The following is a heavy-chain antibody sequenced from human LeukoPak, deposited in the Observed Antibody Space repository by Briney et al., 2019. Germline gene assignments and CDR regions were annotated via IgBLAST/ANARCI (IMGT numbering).Heavy chain of an antibody. CDR3: ARDPIVVVTAIFGNAMAV. V-gene: IGHV3-33*01. D-gene: IGHD2-21*02. Sequence: QPGRSLRLSCAASGFTFSSYGMHGVCQAPGKGLEWVAVIWYDGSNKYYADSVKGRFTISRDNSKNTLYLQMNSLRAEDTAVYYCARDPIVVVTAIFGNAMAVWGQRTTVTVSS. J-gene: IGHJ6*02. CDR1: GFTFSSYG. CDR2: IWYDGSNK.